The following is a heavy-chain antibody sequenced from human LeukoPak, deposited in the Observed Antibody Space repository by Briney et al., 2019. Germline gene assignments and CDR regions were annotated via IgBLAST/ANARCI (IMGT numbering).Heavy chain of an antibody. D-gene: IGHD2-2*02. CDR1: GLTFSSYS. J-gene: IGHJ6*03. Sequence: GGSLRLSCAASGLTFSSYSMNWVRQAPGKGLEWVSYISSSSSTIYYADSVKGRFTISRDNAKNSLYLQMNSLRAEDTAVYYCARPGYCSSTSCYKPHYYYYMDVWGKGTTVTVSS. CDR3: ARPGYCSSTSCYKPHYYYYMDV. V-gene: IGHV3-48*04. CDR2: ISSSSSTI.